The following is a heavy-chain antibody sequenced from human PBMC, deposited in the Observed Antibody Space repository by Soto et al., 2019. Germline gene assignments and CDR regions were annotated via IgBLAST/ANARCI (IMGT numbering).Heavy chain of an antibody. Sequence: PGGSLRLSCAASGFTFSSYEMNWVRQSPGKGLEWVSYISSSGSTIYYADSVKGRFTISRDNAKNSLYLQMNSLRAEDTAVYYCARQINSNPTQFLEISLEWLLGSGYFDYWGQGTLVTVSS. CDR2: ISSSGSTI. D-gene: IGHD3-3*01. CDR3: ARQINSNPTQFLEISLEWLLGSGYFDY. J-gene: IGHJ4*02. V-gene: IGHV3-48*03. CDR1: GFTFSSYE.